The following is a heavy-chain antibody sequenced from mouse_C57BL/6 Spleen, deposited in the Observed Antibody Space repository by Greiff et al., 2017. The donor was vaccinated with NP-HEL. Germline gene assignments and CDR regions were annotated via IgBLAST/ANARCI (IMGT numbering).Heavy chain of an antibody. V-gene: IGHV3-6*01. CDR3: ARGIYYDYDGFAY. J-gene: IGHJ3*01. D-gene: IGHD2-4*01. Sequence: VQLQQSGPGLVKPSQSLSLTCSVTGYSITSGYYWNWIRQFPGNKLEWMGYISYDGSNNYNPSLKNRTTITRDKSKNQSFLKLNSVTTEDTATYYCARGIYYDYDGFAYWGQGTLVTVSA. CDR2: ISYDGSN. CDR1: GYSITSGYY.